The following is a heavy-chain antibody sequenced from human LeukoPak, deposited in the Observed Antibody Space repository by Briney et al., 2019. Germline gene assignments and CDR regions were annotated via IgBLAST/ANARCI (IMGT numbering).Heavy chain of an antibody. CDR3: ARTNYDSSGYYRNWFDP. Sequence: GGSLRLSCAASGFTFSSYSMNWVRQAPGKGLEWVSSISSSSSYIYYADSVKGRFTISRDNAKNSLYLQMNSLRAEDTAVYYCARTNYDSSGYYRNWFDPWGQGSLVTVCS. CDR2: ISSSSSYI. D-gene: IGHD3-22*01. CDR1: GFTFSSYS. J-gene: IGHJ5*02. V-gene: IGHV3-21*01.